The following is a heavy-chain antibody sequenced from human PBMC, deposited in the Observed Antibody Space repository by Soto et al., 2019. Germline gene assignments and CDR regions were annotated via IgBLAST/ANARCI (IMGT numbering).Heavy chain of an antibody. Sequence: ASVKVSCRASGYVFTSYVINWLRQAPGQRLEWMGWVSAYNGDTNYAQKFQGRVTMTKDTLTSTAYMELRSLRSDDTAVYYCARDWWGVDRHMDSNWFDPWGQGTLVTVSS. CDR1: GYVFTSYV. D-gene: IGHD5-12*01. V-gene: IGHV1-18*04. CDR3: ARDWWGVDRHMDSNWFDP. CDR2: VSAYNGDT. J-gene: IGHJ5*02.